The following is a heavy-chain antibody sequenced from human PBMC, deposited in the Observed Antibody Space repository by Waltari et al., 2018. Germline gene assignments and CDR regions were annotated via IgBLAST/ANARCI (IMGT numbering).Heavy chain of an antibody. CDR2: INYIGGT. J-gene: IGHJ4*02. D-gene: IGHD1-26*01. CDR3: ARQFVGGNPLFDY. Sequence: QLQLQESGPGLVKPSETLSLTCTVSGASLSSSSYHWGWIRQPPGKGLEWIGSINYIGGTYCNPSLKSRVTISVDTSKKQFSLKLSSVTAPDTAVYYCARQFVGGNPLFDYWGQGTLVTVSS. V-gene: IGHV4-39*01. CDR1: GASLSSSSYH.